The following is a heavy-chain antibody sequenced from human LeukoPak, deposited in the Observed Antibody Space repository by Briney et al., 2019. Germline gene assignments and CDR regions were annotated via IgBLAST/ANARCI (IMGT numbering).Heavy chain of an antibody. CDR1: GGTFSSYA. D-gene: IGHD3-3*01. V-gene: IGHV1-69*13. CDR3: ARVITIFGVVNPRWDWFDP. J-gene: IGHJ5*02. CDR2: IIPIFGTA. Sequence: GASVKVSCKASGGTFSSYAISWVRQAPGQWLEWMGGIIPIFGTANYAQKFQGRVTITADESTSTACMELSSLRSEDTAVYYCARVITIFGVVNPRWDWFDPWGQGTLVTVSS.